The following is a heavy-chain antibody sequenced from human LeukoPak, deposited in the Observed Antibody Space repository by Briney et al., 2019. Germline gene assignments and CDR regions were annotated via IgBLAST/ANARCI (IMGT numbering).Heavy chain of an antibody. CDR3: AKDFRIGYSAHFDY. V-gene: IGHV3-23*01. CDR2: IYENGGTT. J-gene: IGHJ4*02. D-gene: IGHD2-21*01. Sequence: GGSLRLSCVGSGFTFRSHAMSWVRQAPEKGLEFVSGIYENGGTTYYADSVRGRFSISRDNSKNTLYLQMDSLRGEDTAVYYCAKDFRIGYSAHFDYWGQGALVTVPS. CDR1: GFTFRSHA.